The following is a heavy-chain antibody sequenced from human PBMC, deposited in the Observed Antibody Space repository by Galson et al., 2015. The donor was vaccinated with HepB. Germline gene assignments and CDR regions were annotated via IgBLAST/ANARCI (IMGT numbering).Heavy chain of an antibody. CDR3: VRYRHGSTEDD. D-gene: IGHD3-10*01. J-gene: IGHJ4*02. CDR2: IYYSGST. V-gene: IGHV4-61*01. CDR1: GGSVSSGSYY. Sequence: SETLSLTCTVSGGSVSSGSYYWSWIRQPPGKGLEWIGYIYYSGSTNYNPSLRSRVTISVDTSKNQFSLNLGSVTAADTAVYYCVRYRHGSTEDDWGQGTLVTVSS.